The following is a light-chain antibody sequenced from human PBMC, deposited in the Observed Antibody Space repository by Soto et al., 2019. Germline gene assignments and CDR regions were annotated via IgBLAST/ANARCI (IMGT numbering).Light chain of an antibody. V-gene: IGKV1-8*01. Sequence: AIRMTHSPSSFSASTGDSVTLTCRASQGISSWLAWYQQKKGKAPKLLIYDASNLESGVPSRFSGSGYETEVSLTIRALQTEDFATYYCQQLSRYPLTFGGGTKVDIK. CDR2: DAS. J-gene: IGKJ4*01. CDR3: QQLSRYPLT. CDR1: QGISSW.